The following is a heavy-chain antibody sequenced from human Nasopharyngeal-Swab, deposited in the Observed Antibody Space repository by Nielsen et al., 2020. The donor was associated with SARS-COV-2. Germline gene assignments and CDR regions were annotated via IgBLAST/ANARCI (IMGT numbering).Heavy chain of an antibody. CDR3: AASSNKYYYYYYGMDV. D-gene: IGHD1-26*01. Sequence: SETLSLTCTVSGGSISSYYWSWIRQPPGKGLEWIGEINHSGSTNYNPSLKSRVTISVDTSKNQFSLKLNSVTAADTAVYYCAASSNKYYYYYYGMDVWGQGTTVTVSS. J-gene: IGHJ6*02. CDR1: GGSISSYY. V-gene: IGHV4-34*01. CDR2: INHSGST.